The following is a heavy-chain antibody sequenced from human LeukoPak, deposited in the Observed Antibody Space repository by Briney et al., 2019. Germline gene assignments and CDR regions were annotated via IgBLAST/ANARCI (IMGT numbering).Heavy chain of an antibody. D-gene: IGHD3-16*02. CDR2: ISYDGSNK. CDR3: ALNALSGDAFDI. J-gene: IGHJ3*02. V-gene: IGHV3-30*03. CDR1: GGTFSSYG. Sequence: SCKASGGTFSSYGMHWVRQAPGKGLEWVAVISYDGSNKYYADSVKGRFTISRDNSKNTLYLQMNSLRAEDTAVYYCALNALSGDAFDIWGQGTMVTVSS.